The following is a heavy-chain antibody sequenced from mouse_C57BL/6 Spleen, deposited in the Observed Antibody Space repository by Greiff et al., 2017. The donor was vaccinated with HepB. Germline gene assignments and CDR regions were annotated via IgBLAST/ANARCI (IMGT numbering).Heavy chain of an antibody. V-gene: IGHV1-18*01. CDR1: GYTFTDYN. D-gene: IGHD2-1*01. J-gene: IGHJ1*03. CDR2: INPNNGGT. CDR3: AREGRYGNYWYFDV. Sequence: VQLKESGPELVKPGASVKIPCKASGYTFTDYNMDWVKQSHGKSLEWIGDINPNNGGTIYNQKFKGKATLTVDKSSSTAYMELRSLTSEDTAVYYCAREGRYGNYWYFDVWGTGTTVTVSS.